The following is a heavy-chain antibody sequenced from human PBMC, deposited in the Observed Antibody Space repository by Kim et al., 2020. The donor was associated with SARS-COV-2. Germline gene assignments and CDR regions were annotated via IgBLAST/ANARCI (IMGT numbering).Heavy chain of an antibody. D-gene: IGHD1-26*01. CDR1: GFTFSNYW. Sequence: GGSLRLSCAASGFTFSNYWMQWVRQAPGKGLVGVSRINSDGSSTSYADSVKGRFAISRDNAKNTVYLQMHRLRAEDTAMYYCRSRSIVGATTFDYWGQGALVTVSS. CDR3: RSRSIVGATTFDY. V-gene: IGHV3-74*01. CDR2: INSDGSST. J-gene: IGHJ4*02.